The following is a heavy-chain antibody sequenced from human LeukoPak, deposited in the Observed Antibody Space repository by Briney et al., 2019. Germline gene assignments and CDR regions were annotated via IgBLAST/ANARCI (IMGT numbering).Heavy chain of an antibody. Sequence: GGSLRLSCAASGFTFSSYGMSWVRQAPGKGLEWASFIYSDNTHYSDSVKGRFTISRDNSKNTLYLQMNSLRAEDTAVYYCARRAGAYSHPYDYWGQGTLVTVSS. CDR1: GFTFSSYG. CDR3: ARRAGAYSHPYDY. V-gene: IGHV3-53*01. D-gene: IGHD4/OR15-4a*01. J-gene: IGHJ4*02. CDR2: IYSDNT.